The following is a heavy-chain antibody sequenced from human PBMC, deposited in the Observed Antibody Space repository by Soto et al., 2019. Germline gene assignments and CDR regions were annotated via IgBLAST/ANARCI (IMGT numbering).Heavy chain of an antibody. CDR3: AREDSSGPFDY. J-gene: IGHJ4*02. Sequence: GWSLRLSCAASGFTLSSYAMHWVRQAPGKGLEWVAVISYDGSNKYYADSVKGRFTISRDNSKNTLYLQMNSLRAEDTAVYYCAREDSSGPFDYWGQGTLVTVSS. CDR2: ISYDGSNK. CDR1: GFTLSSYA. D-gene: IGHD6-19*01. V-gene: IGHV3-30-3*01.